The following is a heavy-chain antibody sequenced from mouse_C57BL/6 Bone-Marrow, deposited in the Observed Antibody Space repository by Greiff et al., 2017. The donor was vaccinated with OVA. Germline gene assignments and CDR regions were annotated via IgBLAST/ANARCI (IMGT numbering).Heavy chain of an antibody. V-gene: IGHV7-1*01. CDR2: SRNKANDYTT. CDR3: ARVPDSSGYVMDY. J-gene: IGHJ4*01. CDR1: GFTFSDFY. Sequence: EVQVVESGGGLVQSGRSLRLSCATSGFTFSDFYMEWVRQAPGKGLEWIAASRNKANDYTTEYSASVKGRFIVSRDTSQSILYLQMNALRAEDTAIYYCARVPDSSGYVMDYWGQGTSVTVSS. D-gene: IGHD3-2*02.